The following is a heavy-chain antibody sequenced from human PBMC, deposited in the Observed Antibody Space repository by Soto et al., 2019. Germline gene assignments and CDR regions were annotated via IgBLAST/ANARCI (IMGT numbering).Heavy chain of an antibody. D-gene: IGHD1-26*01. J-gene: IGHJ5*02. Sequence: QVQLVQSVAEVKKPGSSVKVSCKASGGTFSSYAISWVRQAPGQGLEWMGGIIPIFGTANYAQKFQGRVTITADESTSTANMELSSLRSEDTAVYYCARDHSGSYYRGWFDPWGQGTLVTVSS. CDR1: GGTFSSYA. V-gene: IGHV1-69*01. CDR2: IIPIFGTA. CDR3: ARDHSGSYYRGWFDP.